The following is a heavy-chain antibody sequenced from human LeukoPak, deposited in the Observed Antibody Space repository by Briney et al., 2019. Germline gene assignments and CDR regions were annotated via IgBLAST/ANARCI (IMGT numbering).Heavy chain of an antibody. D-gene: IGHD1-26*01. CDR1: GYTFTGYY. Sequence: ASVKVSCKASGYTFTGYYMHWVRQAPGQGLAWMGWINPNSGGTNYAQKFQGRVTMTRDTSISTAYMELSRLRSDDTAVYYRARDLTSGSYNDYWGQGTLVTVSS. J-gene: IGHJ4*02. V-gene: IGHV1-2*02. CDR3: ARDLTSGSYNDY. CDR2: INPNSGGT.